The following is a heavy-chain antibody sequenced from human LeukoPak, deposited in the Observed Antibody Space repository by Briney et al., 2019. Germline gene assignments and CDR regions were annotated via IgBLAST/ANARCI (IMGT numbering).Heavy chain of an antibody. V-gene: IGHV3-33*01. CDR3: ARDSPPTLDY. CDR2: ICYDGSNE. Sequence: GGSLRLSCAASGFTFSSYGMHWVRQAPGKGLEWVAVICYDGSNEYYADSVKGRFTISRDNSKNTLYLQMNSLRAEDTAVFYCARDSPPTLDYWGQGTLVTVSS. CDR1: GFTFSSYG. J-gene: IGHJ4*02.